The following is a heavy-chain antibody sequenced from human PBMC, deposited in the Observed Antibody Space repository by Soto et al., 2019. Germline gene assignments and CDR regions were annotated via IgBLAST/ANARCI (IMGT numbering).Heavy chain of an antibody. J-gene: IGHJ3*02. CDR2: MSADGRTI. D-gene: IGHD2-15*01. Sequence: QVQLVESGGGVVQPGRALRLSCAVFGFTFSTHVFHWVRQAPGKGLDWVAVMSADGRTIYYADSVKGRFTISRDNSKNTVFLQMNSLRAEDSAVYYCARSYCRFVKCQGNDGFDIWVQGTMVTVSS. CDR3: ARSYCRFVKCQGNDGFDI. V-gene: IGHV3-30*19. CDR1: GFTFSTHV.